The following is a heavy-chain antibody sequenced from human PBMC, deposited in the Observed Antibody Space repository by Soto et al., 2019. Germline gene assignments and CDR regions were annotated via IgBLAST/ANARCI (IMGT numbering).Heavy chain of an antibody. D-gene: IGHD3-3*01. CDR2: INHSGST. V-gene: IGHV4-34*01. J-gene: IGHJ6*02. CDR1: GGSFSCYY. CDR3: ARXGRLRFLNYYYYYGMDV. Sequence: SETLSLTCAVYGGSFSCYYWSWIRQPPGKGLEWIGEINHSGSTNYNPSLKSRVTISVDTSKNQFSLKLSSVTAADTAVYYCARXGRLRFLNYYYYYGMDVWGQGTTVTVS.